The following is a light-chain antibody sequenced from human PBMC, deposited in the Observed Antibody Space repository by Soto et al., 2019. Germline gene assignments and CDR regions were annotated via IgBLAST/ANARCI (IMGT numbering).Light chain of an antibody. CDR2: GAS. Sequence: EIVLTQPPGTLSLSPGERATLSCRASQSVSSSYLTWYHQKPGQAPRLLIYGASSRATGIPDRFSGSGSGTDFTLTISSLEPEDFAVYYCQQYGSSPPITFGQGTRLEIK. V-gene: IGKV3-20*01. CDR3: QQYGSSPPIT. CDR1: QSVSSSY. J-gene: IGKJ5*01.